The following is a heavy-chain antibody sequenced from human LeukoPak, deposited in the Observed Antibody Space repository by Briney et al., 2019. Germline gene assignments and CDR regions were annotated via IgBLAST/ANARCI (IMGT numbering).Heavy chain of an antibody. J-gene: IGHJ4*02. CDR2: ISNSGNTI. V-gene: IGHV3-11*01. CDR3: ARRIVGAGNSDY. D-gene: IGHD1-26*01. Sequence: GGSLRLSCAGSGFTFSDYYMSWIRHAPGKGLAWISDISNSGNTIYHADSVKGRFTISRDNAKNSLYLQMNSLRAEDTAVYYCARRIVGAGNSDYWGQGTLVTVSS. CDR1: GFTFSDYY.